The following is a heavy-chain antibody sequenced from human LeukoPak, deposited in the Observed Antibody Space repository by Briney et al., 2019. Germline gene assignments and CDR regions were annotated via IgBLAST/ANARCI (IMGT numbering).Heavy chain of an antibody. V-gene: IGHV1-8*01. D-gene: IGHD1-26*01. CDR3: ARIPGGSYQRRNYYYGMDV. Sequence: ASVKVSCTASVYTFTSYDINWVRQATGQGVEWMGWMNPNSGNTGYAQKFQGRVTMTRNTSISTAYMELSSLRSEDTAVYYCARIPGGSYQRRNYYYGMDVWGQGTTVTVSS. CDR1: VYTFTSYD. CDR2: MNPNSGNT. J-gene: IGHJ6*02.